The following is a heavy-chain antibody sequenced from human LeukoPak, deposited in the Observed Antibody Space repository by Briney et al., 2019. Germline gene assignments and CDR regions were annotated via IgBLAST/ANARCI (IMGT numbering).Heavy chain of an antibody. D-gene: IGHD1-26*01. CDR2: IRYDGSIK. Sequence: GGPLRLSCAASGFIFTSYGMHWVRQAPGKGLEWVAFIRYDGSIKFYADPVKGRFTISRDNSRNTLYLQMNSLRAEDTAVYYCAKDSRHRIVGTTTFLDYWGQGTLVTVSS. V-gene: IGHV3-30*02. CDR1: GFIFTSYG. J-gene: IGHJ4*02. CDR3: AKDSRHRIVGTTTFLDY.